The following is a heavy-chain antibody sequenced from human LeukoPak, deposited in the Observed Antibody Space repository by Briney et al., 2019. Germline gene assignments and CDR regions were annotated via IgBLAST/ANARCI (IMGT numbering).Heavy chain of an antibody. V-gene: IGHV1-8*01. CDR2: MNPNSGNT. CDR1: GYTFTSYD. J-gene: IGHJ4*02. CDR3: ATDLSIVGATTEQ. D-gene: IGHD1-26*01. Sequence: ASVKVSCKASGYTFTSYDINWVRQATGQGLEWMGWMNPNSGNTGYAQKFQGRVTMTRNTSISTAYMELSSLRSEDTAVYYCATDLSIVGATTEQWGQGTLVTVSS.